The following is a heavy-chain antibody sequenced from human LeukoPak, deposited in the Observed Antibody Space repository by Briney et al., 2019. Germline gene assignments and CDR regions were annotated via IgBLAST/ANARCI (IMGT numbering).Heavy chain of an antibody. CDR2: IYYSGST. CDR3: ARESSWGNFDY. Sequence: NASETLSLTCTVSGGSISSYYWSWIRQPPGKGLEWIGYIYYSGSTNYNPSLKSRVTISVDTSKNQFSLKLSYVTAADTAVYFCARESSWGNFDYWGQGTLVTVSS. D-gene: IGHD7-27*01. V-gene: IGHV4-59*01. CDR1: GGSISSYY. J-gene: IGHJ4*02.